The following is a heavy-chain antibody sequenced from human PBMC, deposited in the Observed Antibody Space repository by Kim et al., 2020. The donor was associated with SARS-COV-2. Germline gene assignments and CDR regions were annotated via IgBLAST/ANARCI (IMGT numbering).Heavy chain of an antibody. CDR3: ARDPLPYLGVPASAFDI. V-gene: IGHV4-61*01. Sequence: SETLSLTCTVSGGSVSSSSYYWSWIRQPPGKGLEWIGYIYYSGSTNYNPSLKSRVTISVDTSKNQFSLKLSSVTAADTAVYYCARDPLPYLGVPASAFDICGPGTMVTV. D-gene: IGHD2-2*01. CDR1: GGSVSSSSYY. CDR2: IYYSGST. J-gene: IGHJ3*02.